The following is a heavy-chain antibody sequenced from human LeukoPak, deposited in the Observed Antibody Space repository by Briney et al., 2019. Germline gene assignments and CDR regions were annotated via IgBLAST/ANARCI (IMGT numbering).Heavy chain of an antibody. CDR2: ISGSGDTT. V-gene: IGHV3-23*01. CDR1: GFTFSSYV. CDR3: AKEASSAWLDC. J-gene: IGHJ4*02. Sequence: PGGSLRLSCAASGFTFSSYVMSWVRQAPGKGLEWVSGISGSGDTTYFADSVKGRFTISRDNSKNTVYLQTNSLRAEDTAVYYCAKEASSAWLDCWGLGTLVTVSS. D-gene: IGHD6-19*01.